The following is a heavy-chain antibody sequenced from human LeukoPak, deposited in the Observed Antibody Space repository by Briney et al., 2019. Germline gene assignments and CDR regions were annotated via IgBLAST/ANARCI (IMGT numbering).Heavy chain of an antibody. CDR2: IYHSGST. J-gene: IGHJ5*02. CDR1: GVSISSGGYS. V-gene: IGHV4-30-2*01. D-gene: IGHD3-3*01. Sequence: SQTLSLTCAVSGVSISSGGYSWSWIRQPPGKGLEWIGYIYHSGSTYYNPSLKSRVTISVDRSKNQFSLKLSSVTAADTAVYYCARGVNYDFWSGYFAVAGHRFDPWGQGTLVTVSS. CDR3: ARGVNYDFWSGYFAVAGHRFDP.